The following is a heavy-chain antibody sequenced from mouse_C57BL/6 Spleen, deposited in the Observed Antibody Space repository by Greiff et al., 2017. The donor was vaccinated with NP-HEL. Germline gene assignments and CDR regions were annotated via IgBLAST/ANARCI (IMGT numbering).Heavy chain of an antibody. CDR3: SKMEAAPSWFAY. J-gene: IGHJ3*01. CDR1: GYTFTSYW. D-gene: IGHD6-1*01. V-gene: IGHV1-50*01. Sequence: VQLQQPGAELVKPGASVKLSCKASGYTFTSYWMQWVKQRPGQGLEWIGEIDPSDSYTNYNQKFKGKATLTVDTSSSTAYMQLSSLTSEDSAVYYCSKMEAAPSWFAYWGQGTLVTVSA. CDR2: IDPSDSYT.